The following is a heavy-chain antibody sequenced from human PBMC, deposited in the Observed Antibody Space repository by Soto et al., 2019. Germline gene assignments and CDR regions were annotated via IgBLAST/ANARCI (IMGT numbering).Heavy chain of an antibody. D-gene: IGHD2-2*01. CDR1: GPTFSTYG. Sequence: DVQLVESGGGLVKPGGSLRLSCVASGPTFSTYGMNWIRQTPGKGLEWVSSITSSGSYIHYADSVQGRFTVSRDNAKNSMYLQRNSLRVEDTAVYFCARDESAGSSTSNWGQGTLVTVSS. J-gene: IGHJ4*02. CDR3: ARDESAGSSTSN. V-gene: IGHV3-21*01. CDR2: ITSSGSYI.